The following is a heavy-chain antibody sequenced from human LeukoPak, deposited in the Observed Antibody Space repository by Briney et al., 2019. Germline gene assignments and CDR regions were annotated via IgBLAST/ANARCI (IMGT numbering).Heavy chain of an antibody. CDR1: GGSISSFY. CDR2: IYSSGNT. V-gene: IGHV4-4*07. J-gene: IGHJ5*02. Sequence: PSETLSLTCTVSGGSISSFYWSWIRQPAGKGLEWIGRIYSSGNTNYNPSLKSRVTMSVDTSKNRFSLELNSVTPADTAVYYCARGGNYWPQWWFDPWGRGTLVSVSS. CDR3: ARGGNYWPQWWFDP. D-gene: IGHD1-26*01.